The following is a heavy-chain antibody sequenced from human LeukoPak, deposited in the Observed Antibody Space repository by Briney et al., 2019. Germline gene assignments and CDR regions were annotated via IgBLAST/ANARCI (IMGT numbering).Heavy chain of an antibody. V-gene: IGHV4-30-4*01. Sequence: SQTLSLTCTVSGGSISSGDYYWSWIRQPPGKGLEWIGYIYYSGSTYYNPSLKSRVTISVDTSRNQLSLKLSSVTAADTAVYYCARAPYYDFWSGYEMDVWGQGTTVTVSS. CDR1: GGSISSGDYY. J-gene: IGHJ6*02. CDR3: ARAPYYDFWSGYEMDV. D-gene: IGHD3-3*01. CDR2: IYYSGST.